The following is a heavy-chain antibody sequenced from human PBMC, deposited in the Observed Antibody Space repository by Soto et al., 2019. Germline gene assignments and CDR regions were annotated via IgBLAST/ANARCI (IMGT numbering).Heavy chain of an antibody. CDR3: ARGYCSGGSCFQP. CDR2: IYHSGST. J-gene: IGHJ5*02. D-gene: IGHD2-15*01. CDR1: GGSISSGGYS. Sequence: QLQLQESGSGLVKPSQTLSLTCAVSGGSISSGGYSWSWIRQPPGKGLEWIGYIYHSGSTYYNPSPKSRVTISVDRSKNQFSLKLSSVTAADTAVYYCARGYCSGGSCFQPWGQGTLVTVSS. V-gene: IGHV4-30-2*01.